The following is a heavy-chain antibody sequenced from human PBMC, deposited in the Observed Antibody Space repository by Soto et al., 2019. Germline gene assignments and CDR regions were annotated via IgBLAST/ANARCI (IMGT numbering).Heavy chain of an antibody. D-gene: IGHD5-12*01. J-gene: IGHJ6*02. CDR2: ISYDGFNK. CDR3: ANLWGDGYNLGQDYNGMDV. V-gene: IGHV3-30*07. CDR1: GFTFNTYA. Sequence: QVHLVESGGGVVHTGRSLRLSCAASGFTFNTYAMHWVRQAPGKGLEWVAVISYDGFNKYYTDSVKGRFTISRDNSKNTLYLQMNSLRAEDTAVYYCANLWGDGYNLGQDYNGMDVWGQGTTVIVSS.